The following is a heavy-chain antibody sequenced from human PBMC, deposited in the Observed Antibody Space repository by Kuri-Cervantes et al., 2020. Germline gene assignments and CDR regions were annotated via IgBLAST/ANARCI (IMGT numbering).Heavy chain of an antibody. D-gene: IGHD2-21*02. CDR2: ISGSGGST. Sequence: GESLKISCAASGFTFSSYAMHWVRQAPGKGLEWVSAISGSGGSTYYADSVKGRFTISRDNSKNTLYLQMNSLRAEDTAVYYCAKEALAYCGGDCYSPLDYWGQGTLVTVSS. CDR1: GFTFSSYA. CDR3: AKEALAYCGGDCYSPLDY. V-gene: IGHV3-23*01. J-gene: IGHJ4*02.